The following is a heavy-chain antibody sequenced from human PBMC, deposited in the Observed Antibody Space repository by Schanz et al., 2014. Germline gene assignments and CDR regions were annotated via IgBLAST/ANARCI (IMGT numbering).Heavy chain of an antibody. Sequence: EVQLVESGGGLVQPGKSLRLSCAASGFTFDKYAMHWVRQAPGKGLEWVSVISWNSGTIGYADSVKGRFTISRDNAKNSLYLQMNSLRAEDTALYYCARDRRNADLDYWGQGTLVNVSS. CDR3: ARDRRNADLDY. J-gene: IGHJ4*02. CDR2: ISWNSGTI. D-gene: IGHD1-1*01. CDR1: GFTFDKYA. V-gene: IGHV3-9*01.